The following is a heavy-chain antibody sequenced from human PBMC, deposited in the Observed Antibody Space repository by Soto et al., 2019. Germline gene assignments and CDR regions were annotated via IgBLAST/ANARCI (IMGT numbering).Heavy chain of an antibody. J-gene: IGHJ6*02. CDR3: ARWPDGYYYYGMDV. V-gene: IGHV1-8*01. Sequence: QVXXXXSGAXXXXXXASVKVSCKASGYTFTSYDINWVRQATGQGLEWMGWMNPNSGNTGYAQKFQGRVTMTRNTSISTAYMELSSLRSEDTAVYYCARWPDGYYYYGMDVWGQGTTVTVSS. CDR2: MNPNSGNT. CDR1: GYTFTSYD.